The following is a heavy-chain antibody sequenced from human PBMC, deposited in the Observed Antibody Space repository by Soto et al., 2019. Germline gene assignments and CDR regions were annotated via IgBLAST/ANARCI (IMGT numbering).Heavy chain of an antibody. V-gene: IGHV3-21*01. J-gene: IGHJ6*02. CDR2: ISSSSFSI. D-gene: IGHD6-6*01. Sequence: EVQLVESGGGLVKSGGSLRLSCAASGFTFSSYSMNWVRQDQGKGLEWVSSISSSSFSINYADSVKGRFSISRDNAQNSLHLQMNNLGAEDTAVYYCARNESSNIYGMDVWGQGTTVTVSS. CDR3: ARNESSNIYGMDV. CDR1: GFTFSSYS.